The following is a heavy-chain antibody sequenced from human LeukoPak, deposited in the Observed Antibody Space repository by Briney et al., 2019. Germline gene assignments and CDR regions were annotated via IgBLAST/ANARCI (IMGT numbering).Heavy chain of an antibody. D-gene: IGHD3-10*01. Sequence: GGSLRLSCAASGFTFSSYTMTWVRQAPGKGLEWVSAISVSGGSTSYADSVKGRFTISRDNSQNTLYLQMNSLRGEDTAVYYCAKGGSGSYNTDYWGQGTLVTVSS. CDR2: ISVSGGST. CDR1: GFTFSSYT. V-gene: IGHV3-23*01. J-gene: IGHJ4*02. CDR3: AKGGSGSYNTDY.